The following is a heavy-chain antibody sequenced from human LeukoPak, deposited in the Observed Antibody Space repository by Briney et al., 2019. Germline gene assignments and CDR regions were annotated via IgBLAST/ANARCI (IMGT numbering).Heavy chain of an antibody. V-gene: IGHV3-30*03. J-gene: IGHJ6*03. CDR3: ARDGLELVRGVIINRYYYYYYMDV. D-gene: IGHD3-10*01. CDR2: ISYDGSNK. Sequence: HAGGSLRLSCAASGFTFSDAWMSWVRQAPGKGLEWVAVISYDGSNKYYADSVKGRFTISRDNSKNTLYLQMNSLRAEDTAVYYCARDGLELVRGVIINRYYYYYYMDVWGKGTTVTVSS. CDR1: GFTFSDAW.